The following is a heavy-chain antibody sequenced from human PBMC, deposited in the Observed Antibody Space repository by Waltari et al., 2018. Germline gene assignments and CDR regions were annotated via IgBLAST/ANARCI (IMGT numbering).Heavy chain of an antibody. CDR2: INPIFGTA. CDR3: ARDLKGSGYDDALGY. J-gene: IGHJ4*02. Sequence: QVQLVQSGAEVKKPGASVKVSCKASGYTFTGYYMHWVRQAPGQGLEWMGRINPIFGTANYAQKFQGRVTITADKSTSTAYMELSSLRSEDTAVYYCARDLKGSGYDDALGYWGQGTLVTVSS. D-gene: IGHD5-12*01. V-gene: IGHV1-69*06. CDR1: GYTFTGYY.